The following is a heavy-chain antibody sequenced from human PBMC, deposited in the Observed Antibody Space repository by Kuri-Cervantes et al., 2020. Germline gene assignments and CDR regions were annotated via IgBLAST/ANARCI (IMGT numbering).Heavy chain of an antibody. J-gene: IGHJ4*02. CDR2: INSDGSST. CDR1: GFTFSSYW. Sequence: GGSLRLSCAASGFTFSSYWMHWVRQAPGKGLVWVSRINSDGSSTSYADSVKGRLTISRDNAKNTLYLQMNSLRAEDTAVYYCARLGGAAPFDYWGQGTLVTVSS. CDR3: ARLGGAAPFDY. D-gene: IGHD3-16*01. V-gene: IGHV3-74*01.